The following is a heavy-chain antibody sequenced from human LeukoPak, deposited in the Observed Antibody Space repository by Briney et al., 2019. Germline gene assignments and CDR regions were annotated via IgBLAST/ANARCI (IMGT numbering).Heavy chain of an antibody. CDR1: GFTVSSNY. V-gene: IGHV3-66*04. CDR2: IYSGGST. D-gene: IGHD3-10*02. CDR3: ARLMSETNYFDY. Sequence: PGGSLRLSCAASGFTVSSNYMSWVRQAPGKGLEWVSVIYSGGSTYYADSVKGRFTISRDNSKNTLYLQMNSLRAEDTAVYYCARLMSETNYFDYWGQGTLVTVSS. J-gene: IGHJ4*02.